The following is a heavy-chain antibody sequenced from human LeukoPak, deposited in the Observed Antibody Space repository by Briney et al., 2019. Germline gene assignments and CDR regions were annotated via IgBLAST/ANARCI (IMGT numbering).Heavy chain of an antibody. CDR2: IAATGSDK. J-gene: IGHJ4*02. Sequence: PGGSLRLSCEVSEFPFSIYAMAWVRQAPGQGREWSAAIAATGSDKYYPDSVKGRFTISRDNSKNTVYLQMNSLRVEDTAVYYCADYRKPQGLDYWGQGTLVTVSS. D-gene: IGHD1-14*01. V-gene: IGHV3-23*01. CDR3: ADYRKPQGLDY. CDR1: EFPFSIYA.